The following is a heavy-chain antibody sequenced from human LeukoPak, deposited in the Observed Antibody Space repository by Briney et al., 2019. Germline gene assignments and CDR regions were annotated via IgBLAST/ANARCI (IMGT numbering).Heavy chain of an antibody. V-gene: IGHV4-39*01. CDR3: ARHPSYCTNGVCNFDY. Sequence: SETLSLTCTVSGGSISSSSYYWGWIRQPPGKGLEWIGSIYYSGSTYYNPSLKSRVTISVDTSKNQFSLKLSSVTAADTAVYYCARHPSYCTNGVCNFDYWGQGTLVTVSS. CDR2: IYYSGST. D-gene: IGHD2-8*01. CDR1: GGSISSSSYY. J-gene: IGHJ4*02.